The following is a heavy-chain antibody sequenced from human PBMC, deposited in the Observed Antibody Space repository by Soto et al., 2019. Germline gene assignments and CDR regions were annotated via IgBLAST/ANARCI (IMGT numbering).Heavy chain of an antibody. J-gene: IGHJ4*01. Sequence: QVQLVQSGAVVKKPGASVKVSCKASGYTFTTYGITWVRQAPGQGLEWMGWISAYSGNTNYAQKLQGRLTVTTDTSPNTAYMDLRSLRSDDTAVYYCARVVKAGDYGDYGRYYFDYWGHGTLVTVSS. CDR1: GYTFTTYG. CDR3: ARVVKAGDYGDYGRYYFDY. CDR2: ISAYSGNT. D-gene: IGHD4-17*01. V-gene: IGHV1-18*04.